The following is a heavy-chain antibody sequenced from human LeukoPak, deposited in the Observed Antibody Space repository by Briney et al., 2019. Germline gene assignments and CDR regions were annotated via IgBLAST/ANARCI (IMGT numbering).Heavy chain of an antibody. CDR3: ARPGGNQPNDYWYFDL. D-gene: IGHD4-23*01. CDR1: GFSFSIYV. Sequence: SGRSLRLSCVASGFSFSIYVLNSGRQAPGKGLEWVSYIGSSGRSTYYADSVRGRFTISRDSSRNTLLLQMNSLRGEDTALYYCARPGGNQPNDYWYFDLWGQGTLVTVSS. CDR2: IGSSGRST. J-gene: IGHJ2*01. V-gene: IGHV3-48*03.